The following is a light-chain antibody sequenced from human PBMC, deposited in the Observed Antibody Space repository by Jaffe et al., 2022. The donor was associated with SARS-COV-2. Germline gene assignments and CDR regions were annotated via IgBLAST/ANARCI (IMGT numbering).Light chain of an antibody. CDR3: QQYGSSRWT. J-gene: IGKJ1*01. Sequence: EIVLTQSPGTLSLSPGEGATLSCRASQSVSSSSLVWYQQKPGRAPRLLIYGASSRATGIPDRFSGSGSGTDFTLTISRLEPEDFAVYYCQQYGSSRWTFGQGTKVEIK. CDR2: GAS. V-gene: IGKV3-20*01. CDR1: QSVSSSS.